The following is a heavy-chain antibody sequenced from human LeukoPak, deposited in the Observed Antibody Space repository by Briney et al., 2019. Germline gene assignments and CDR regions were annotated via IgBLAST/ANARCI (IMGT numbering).Heavy chain of an antibody. J-gene: IGHJ2*01. Sequence: ASVKVSCKASGYTFTSYGISWVRQAPGQGLEWMGWISAYNGNTNYAQKLQGRVTMTTDTSTSTAYMELRSLRSDDTAVYYCARSGRGLGFNWCFDLWGRGTLVTVSS. CDR3: ARSGRGLGFNWCFDL. V-gene: IGHV1-18*01. CDR1: GYTFTSYG. CDR2: ISAYNGNT. D-gene: IGHD1-26*01.